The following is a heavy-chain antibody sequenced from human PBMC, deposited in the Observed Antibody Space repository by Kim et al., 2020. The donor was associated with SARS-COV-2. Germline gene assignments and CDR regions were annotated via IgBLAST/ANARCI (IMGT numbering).Heavy chain of an antibody. CDR3: ARDVWDYSGMDV. J-gene: IGHJ6*02. Sequence: GGSLRLSCVASGFSFSCCAMTWVRQVPGKGPEWVSSISHDGTSSHYASSVRGRFTISRDDSKNTLYLQLNSLRGEDTALYYCARDVWDYSGMDVWGQGTTVTVS. V-gene: IGHV3-23*01. CDR1: GFSFSCCA. D-gene: IGHD1-26*01. CDR2: ISHDGTSS.